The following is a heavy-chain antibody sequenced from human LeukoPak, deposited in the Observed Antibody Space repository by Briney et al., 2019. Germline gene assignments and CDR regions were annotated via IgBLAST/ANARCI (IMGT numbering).Heavy chain of an antibody. J-gene: IGHJ6*02. CDR2: INSDGSST. D-gene: IGHD3-10*01. V-gene: IGHV3-74*01. Sequence: AGGSLRLSCAASGFTFSSYWMHWVRQAPGKGLVWVSRINSDGSSTSYADSVKGRFTISRDNAKNTLYLQMNSLRAEDTAVYYCAKEAPYGSGSYSNYYYGMDVWGQGTTVTVSS. CDR1: GFTFSSYW. CDR3: AKEAPYGSGSYSNYYYGMDV.